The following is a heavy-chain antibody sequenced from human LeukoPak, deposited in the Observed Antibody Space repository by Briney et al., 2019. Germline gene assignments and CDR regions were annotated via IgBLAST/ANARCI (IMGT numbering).Heavy chain of an antibody. CDR1: GFTFSAFS. J-gene: IGHJ3*02. D-gene: IGHD3-16*01. CDR2: ISSSSRYI. V-gene: IGHV3-21*06. Sequence: GGSLTLSRAVSGFTFSAFSMNWVSHPPGKGLEWLSSISSSSRYINYADSVKGRLTIPRDNAKNSVFLQMNSLRAEDRAVYYCAKVLIADSYYDTTGAHDGFDMWGQGTMVTVSS. CDR3: AKVLIADSYYDTTGAHDGFDM.